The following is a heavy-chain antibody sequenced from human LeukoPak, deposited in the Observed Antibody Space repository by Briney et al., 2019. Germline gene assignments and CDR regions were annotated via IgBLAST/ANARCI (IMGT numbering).Heavy chain of an antibody. CDR3: AKDQGITIFGVVTDDAFDI. Sequence: GGSLRLSCAASGFTFSSYAMSWVRQAPGKGLEWVSAISGSGGSTYYADSVKGRFTIFRDNSKNTLYLQMNSLRAEDTAVYYCAKDQGITIFGVVTDDAFDIWGQGTMVTVSS. CDR1: GFTFSSYA. V-gene: IGHV3-23*01. J-gene: IGHJ3*02. D-gene: IGHD3-3*01. CDR2: ISGSGGST.